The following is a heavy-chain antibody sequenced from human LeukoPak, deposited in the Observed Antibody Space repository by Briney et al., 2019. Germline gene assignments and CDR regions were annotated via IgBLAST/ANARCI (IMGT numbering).Heavy chain of an antibody. J-gene: IGHJ2*01. CDR3: ARVRAAAGANWYFDL. CDR2: IWYDGTNK. V-gene: IGHV3-33*01. CDR1: GFTFSYFG. D-gene: IGHD6-13*01. Sequence: GGSLRLSCAASGFTFSYFGMHWVRQAPGQGLQWVAVIWYDGTNKYYADSVKGRFTISREDAKRSLYLQMNSLRAGDTALYYCARVRAAAGANWYFDLWGRGTLVTVSS.